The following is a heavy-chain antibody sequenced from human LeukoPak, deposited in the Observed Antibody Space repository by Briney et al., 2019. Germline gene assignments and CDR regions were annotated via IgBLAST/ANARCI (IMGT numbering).Heavy chain of an antibody. CDR3: ARDPTLWFGDFDY. Sequence: GGSLRLSCAASGFTFSDYYMSWIRQAPGKGLEWVSSISSSSSYIYYADSVKGRFTISRDNAKNSLYLQMNSLRAEDTAVYYCARDPTLWFGDFDYWGQGTLVTVSS. D-gene: IGHD3-10*01. V-gene: IGHV3-11*06. CDR1: GFTFSDYY. CDR2: ISSSSSYI. J-gene: IGHJ4*02.